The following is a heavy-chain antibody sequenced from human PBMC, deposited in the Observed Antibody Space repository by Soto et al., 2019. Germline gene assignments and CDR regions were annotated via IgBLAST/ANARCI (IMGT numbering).Heavy chain of an antibody. CDR1: GGTVSSGGYY. D-gene: IGHD1-7*01. CDR3: AMAGNYRYFDA. V-gene: IGHV4-61*08. CDR2: ISSRGSA. J-gene: IGHJ4*02. Sequence: QVQLQESSPGLVTPSETLSLTCTVSGGTVSSGGYYWSWIRQPPGKGLEWIGYISSRGSANYNPSLKSRVTISVDTSKNQYSLKLTSVTAADTAVYYCAMAGNYRYFDAWGQGTLVTVSS.